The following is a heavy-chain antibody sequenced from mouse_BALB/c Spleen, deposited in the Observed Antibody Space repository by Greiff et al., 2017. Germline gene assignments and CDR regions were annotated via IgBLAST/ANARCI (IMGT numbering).Heavy chain of an antibody. D-gene: IGHD1-1*01. Sequence: VKLTESGPDLVAPSQSLSITCTVSGFSLTSYGVHWVRQPPGKGLEWLVVIWSDGSTSYNSALKSRLSISKDNSKSQVFLKMNSLQTDDTAMYYCARHYYGSSYAMDYWGQGTSVTVSS. CDR1: GFSLTSYG. J-gene: IGHJ4*01. CDR3: ARHYYGSSYAMDY. CDR2: IWSDGST. V-gene: IGHV2-6-2*01.